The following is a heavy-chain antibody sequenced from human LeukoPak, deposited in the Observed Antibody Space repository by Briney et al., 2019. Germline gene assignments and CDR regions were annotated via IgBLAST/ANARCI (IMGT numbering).Heavy chain of an antibody. J-gene: IGHJ6*02. Sequence: GGSLRLSCAASGFTFSSYGMHWVRQAPGKGLEWVAVISYDGSNKYYADSVKGRFTISRDNSKNTLYLQMNCLRAEDTAVYYCAKDTVPHLKYSSSWYSGMDVWGQGTTVTVSS. CDR1: GFTFSSYG. V-gene: IGHV3-30*18. CDR2: ISYDGSNK. CDR3: AKDTVPHLKYSSSWYSGMDV. D-gene: IGHD6-13*01.